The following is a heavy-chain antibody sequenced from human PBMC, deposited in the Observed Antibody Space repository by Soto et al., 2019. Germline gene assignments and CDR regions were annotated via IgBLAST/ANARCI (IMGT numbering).Heavy chain of an antibody. Sequence: QVQLVESGGGVVQPGRSLRLSCAASGFTFSSYGMHWVRQAPGKGLEWVAVIWYDGSNKYYADSVNGRFTISRDNSKNTLYLQMNSLRAEDTAVYYCARILGYSYGYDYYYGMDVWGQGTTVTVSS. D-gene: IGHD5-18*01. J-gene: IGHJ6*02. CDR1: GFTFSSYG. CDR3: ARILGYSYGYDYYYGMDV. V-gene: IGHV3-33*01. CDR2: IWYDGSNK.